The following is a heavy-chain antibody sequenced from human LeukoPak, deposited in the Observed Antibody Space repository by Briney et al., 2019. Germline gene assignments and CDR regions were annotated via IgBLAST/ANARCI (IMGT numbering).Heavy chain of an antibody. V-gene: IGHV4-59*01. CDR3: ARAYYYGSGSYLY. CDR2: IYYSGST. CDR1: GGSISSYY. J-gene: IGHJ4*02. D-gene: IGHD3-10*01. Sequence: SENLSLTCTVSGGSISSYYWSWIRQPPGKGLEWIGYIYYSGSTNYNPSLKSRVTISVDTSKNQFSLKLSSVTAADTAVYYCARAYYYGSGSYLYWGQGTLVTVSS.